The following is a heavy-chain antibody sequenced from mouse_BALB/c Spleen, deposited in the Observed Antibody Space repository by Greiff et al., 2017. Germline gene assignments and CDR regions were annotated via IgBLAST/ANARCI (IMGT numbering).Heavy chain of an antibody. CDR2: ISYSGST. CDR3: AFITTVVADYYAMDY. J-gene: IGHJ4*01. V-gene: IGHV3-8*02. CDR1: GDSITSGY. D-gene: IGHD1-1*01. Sequence: EVQLVESGPSLVKPSQTLSLTCSVTGDSITSGYWNWIRKFPGNKLEYMGYISYSGSTYYTPSLKSRISITRDTSKNQYYLQLNSVTTEDTATYYCAFITTVVADYYAMDYWGQGTSVTVSS.